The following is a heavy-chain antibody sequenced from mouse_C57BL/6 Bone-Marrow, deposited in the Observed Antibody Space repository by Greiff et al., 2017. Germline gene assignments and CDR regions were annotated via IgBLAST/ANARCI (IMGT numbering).Heavy chain of an antibody. CDR3: ATMVTTKAMDY. CDR1: GFTFSSYG. V-gene: IGHV5-6*01. Sequence: EVQLQESGGDLVKPGGSLKLSCAASGFTFSSYGMSWVRQTPDKRLEWVATISSGGSYTYYPHSVKGRFTISRDNAKNTLYLQMSSLKSEDTAMYYCATMVTTKAMDYWGQGTSVTVSS. J-gene: IGHJ4*01. CDR2: ISSGGSYT. D-gene: IGHD2-1*01.